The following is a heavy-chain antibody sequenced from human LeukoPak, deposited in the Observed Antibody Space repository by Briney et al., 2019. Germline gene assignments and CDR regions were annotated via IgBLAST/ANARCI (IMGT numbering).Heavy chain of an antibody. V-gene: IGHV4-59*08. Sequence: SETLSLTCTVSGGSISSYYWSWIRQPPGKGLEWIGYIYYSGSTNYNPSLKSRVTISVDTSKNQFSLKLSSVTAADTAVYYCARGGRRYFDWLNGRPNFDYWGQGTLVTVSS. D-gene: IGHD3-9*01. CDR3: ARGGRRYFDWLNGRPNFDY. J-gene: IGHJ4*02. CDR2: IYYSGST. CDR1: GGSISSYY.